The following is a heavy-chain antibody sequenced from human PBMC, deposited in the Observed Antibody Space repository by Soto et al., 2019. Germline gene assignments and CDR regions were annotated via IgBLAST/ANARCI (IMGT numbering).Heavy chain of an antibody. D-gene: IGHD3-16*02. CDR2: ISGSGGST. V-gene: IGHV3-23*01. CDR1: GFTFSSYA. Sequence: EVQLLESGGGLVQPGGSLRLSCAASGFTFSSYAMSWVRQAPGKGLEWVSAISGSGGSTYYADSVKGRFTISRDNSKNALYLQMNSLRAEDTAVYYCAKDGGHYDYLWGSYRIEYFQHWGQGTLVTVSS. CDR3: AKDGGHYDYLWGSYRIEYFQH. J-gene: IGHJ1*01.